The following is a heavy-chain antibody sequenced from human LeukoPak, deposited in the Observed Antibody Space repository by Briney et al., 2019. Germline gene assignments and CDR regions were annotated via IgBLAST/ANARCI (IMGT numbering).Heavy chain of an antibody. V-gene: IGHV4-34*01. CDR3: ARNTYYDFWSGYYGYNWFDP. J-gene: IGHJ5*02. D-gene: IGHD3-3*01. CDR1: GGSFSGYY. Sequence: SETLSLTCAVYGGSFSGYYWSWIRQPPGKGLEWIGEIYHSGSTNYNPSLKSRVTISVDKSKNQFSLKLSSVTAADTAVYYCARNTYYDFWSGYYGYNWFDPWGQGTLVTVSS. CDR2: IYHSGST.